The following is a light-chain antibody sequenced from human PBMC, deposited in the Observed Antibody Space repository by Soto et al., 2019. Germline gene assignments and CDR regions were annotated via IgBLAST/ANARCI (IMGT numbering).Light chain of an antibody. J-gene: IGLJ1*01. CDR3: SSHTSGNTRV. CDR1: SSDVGGYDY. CDR2: EVT. Sequence: QSVLTQPASVSGSPGQSIAISCTGTSSDVGGYDYVSWYQQHPDKAPKLMIYEVTKPPSGVSNRFSGSKSGNTASLTISGLQPEDEADYYCSSHTSGNTRVFGSGTKVTVL. V-gene: IGLV2-14*01.